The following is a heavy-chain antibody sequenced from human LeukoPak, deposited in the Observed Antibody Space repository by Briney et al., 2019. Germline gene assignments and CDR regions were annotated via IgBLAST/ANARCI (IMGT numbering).Heavy chain of an antibody. CDR2: INHSGST. D-gene: IGHD2-2*01. CDR3: ARDIVVVPAAPPYYYYYYMDV. Sequence: SETLSLTCAVYGGSFSGYYWSWIRQPPGKGLEWIGEINHSGSTNYNPSLKSRVTISVDTSKNQFSLKLSSVTAADTAVYYCARDIVVVPAAPPYYYYYYMDVWGKGTTVTISS. J-gene: IGHJ6*03. CDR1: GGSFSGYY. V-gene: IGHV4-34*01.